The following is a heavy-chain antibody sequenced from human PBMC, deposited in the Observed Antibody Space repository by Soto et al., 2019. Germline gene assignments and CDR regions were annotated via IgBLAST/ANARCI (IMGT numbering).Heavy chain of an antibody. J-gene: IGHJ3*02. D-gene: IGHD6-6*01. CDR2: IYYSGST. Sequence: PSETLSLTCTVSGGSISRYYWSWILQPPGKGLEWIGYIYYSGSTNYNPSLKSRVTISVDTSKNQFSLKLSSVTAADTAVYYCAREGPYSSSSSGGDAFDIWGQGTMVTVSS. V-gene: IGHV4-59*01. CDR1: GGSISRYY. CDR3: AREGPYSSSSSGGDAFDI.